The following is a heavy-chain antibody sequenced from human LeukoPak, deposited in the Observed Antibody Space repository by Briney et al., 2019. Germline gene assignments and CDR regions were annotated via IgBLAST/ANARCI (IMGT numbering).Heavy chain of an antibody. D-gene: IGHD4-23*01. Sequence: PGGPLRLSCAASGFTFSSYAMHWVRQAPGKGLEYVSAISSNGGSTYCANSVKGRFTISRDNSKNTLYLQMGSLRAEDMAVYYCARAPRGVVMGGNAFDIWGQGTMVTVSS. CDR2: ISSNGGST. V-gene: IGHV3-64*01. CDR3: ARAPRGVVMGGNAFDI. CDR1: GFTFSSYA. J-gene: IGHJ3*02.